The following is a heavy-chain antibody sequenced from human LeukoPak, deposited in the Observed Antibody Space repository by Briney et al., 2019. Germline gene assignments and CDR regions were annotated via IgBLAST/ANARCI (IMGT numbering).Heavy chain of an antibody. Sequence: SETLPLTCAVSGASINSFYWSWIRQPPGKGLEWIGYLSHSGYTTYNPSLKSRVTMSVDTSKNYLSLKLTSMTAADTALYYCARSGYIYGADAFDIWGQGTMVSVSS. J-gene: IGHJ3*02. CDR2: LSHSGYT. CDR1: GASINSFY. D-gene: IGHD5-18*01. CDR3: ARSGYIYGADAFDI. V-gene: IGHV4-59*01.